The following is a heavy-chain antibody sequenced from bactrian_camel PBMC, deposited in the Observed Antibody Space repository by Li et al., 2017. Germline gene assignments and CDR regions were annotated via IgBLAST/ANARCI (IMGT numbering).Heavy chain of an antibody. CDR2: ISSDNST. CDR3: AAREWGDVDYARWVGYNY. J-gene: IGHJ4*01. V-gene: IGHV3S53*01. CDR1: EYLFTSYC. Sequence: HVQLVESGGGSVEAGGSLRLSCAAHEYLFTSYCMGWFRQAPGKEREGVASISSDNSTTYADSVKGRFIIPKDNAKNTLSLEMNSLKPEDTGVYYCAAREWGDVDYARWVGYNYWGQGTQVTVS. D-gene: IGHD4*01.